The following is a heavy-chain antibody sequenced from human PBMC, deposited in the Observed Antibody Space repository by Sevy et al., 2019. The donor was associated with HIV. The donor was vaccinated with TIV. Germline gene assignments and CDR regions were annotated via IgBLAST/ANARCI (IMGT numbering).Heavy chain of an antibody. V-gene: IGHV3-21*01. D-gene: IGHD4-17*01. CDR2: IRAENSGT. CDR3: VRDYAVAFDY. Sequence: GGSLRLSCVASGFDFRTYPMNWVRQAPGKGLEWISNIRAENSGTTYADSVKGRFTVSRDNAQNSLYLQMNSLRVEDSAVYYCVRDYAVAFDYWGHGVLVTVSS. CDR1: GFDFRTYP. J-gene: IGHJ4*01.